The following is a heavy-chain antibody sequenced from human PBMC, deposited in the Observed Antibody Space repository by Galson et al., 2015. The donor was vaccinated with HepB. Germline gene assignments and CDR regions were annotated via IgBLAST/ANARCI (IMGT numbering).Heavy chain of an antibody. J-gene: IGHJ3*02. CDR3: ARGEGGITMIVVVNGAFDI. CDR2: ISYDGSNK. D-gene: IGHD3-22*01. V-gene: IGHV3-30-3*01. CDR1: GFTFSSYA. Sequence: SLRLSCAASGFTFSSYAMHWVRQAPGKGLEWVAVISYDGSNKYYADSVKGRFTISRDNSKNTLYLQMNSLRAEDTAVYYCARGEGGITMIVVVNGAFDIWGQGTMVTVSS.